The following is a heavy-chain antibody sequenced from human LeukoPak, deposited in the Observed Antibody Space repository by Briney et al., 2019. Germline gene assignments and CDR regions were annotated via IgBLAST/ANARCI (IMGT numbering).Heavy chain of an antibody. D-gene: IGHD3-10*01. CDR1: GYTFISYY. CDR2: INPSGGST. CDR3: ARVFRVARFDP. V-gene: IGHV1-46*01. Sequence: ASVKVSCKASGYTFISYYMNWVRQAPGQGLEWMGIINPSGGSTSYAQKFQGRVTMTRDTSISTAYMELSRLRSDDTAVYYCARVFRVARFDPWGQGTLVTVSS. J-gene: IGHJ5*02.